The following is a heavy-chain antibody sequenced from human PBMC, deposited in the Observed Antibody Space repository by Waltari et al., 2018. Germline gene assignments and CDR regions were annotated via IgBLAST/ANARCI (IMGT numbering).Heavy chain of an antibody. Sequence: QVQLQESGPGLVKPSGTLSLTCAVSGGSISSSNWWRWVRQPPGKGLEWIGEIYHSGSNNYNPSLKSRVIISVDNSKNQFSLKLSSGTAADTAVYYCASEGLRFLEWLTPSWYFDLWGRGTLVTVSS. J-gene: IGHJ2*01. CDR2: IYHSGSN. CDR3: ASEGLRFLEWLTPSWYFDL. D-gene: IGHD3-3*01. CDR1: GGSISSSNW. V-gene: IGHV4-4*02.